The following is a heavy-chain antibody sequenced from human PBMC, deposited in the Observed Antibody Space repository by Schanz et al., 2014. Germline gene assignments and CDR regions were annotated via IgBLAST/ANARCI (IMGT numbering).Heavy chain of an antibody. CDR3: VTMSRAAH. CDR1: GFTFSNYS. V-gene: IGHV3-21*01. CDR2: ISSTSSYI. D-gene: IGHD6-6*01. Sequence: EVQLVESGGGLVKPGGSLRLSCAASGFTFSNYSMNWVRQAPGKGLEWVSSISSTSSYIFYADSVKGRFTISRDNAKNSLYLQMNSLRAEDTAVYYCVTMSRAAHWGQGTLVTVSS. J-gene: IGHJ4*02.